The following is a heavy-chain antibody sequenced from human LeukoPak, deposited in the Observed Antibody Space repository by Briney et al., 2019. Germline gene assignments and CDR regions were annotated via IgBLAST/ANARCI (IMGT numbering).Heavy chain of an antibody. V-gene: IGHV3-43*02. D-gene: IGHD3-22*01. J-gene: IGHJ4*02. CDR3: AKGRFDYYDSSGYSGPLDY. CDR1: GFTFDDYA. Sequence: GGSLRLSCAASGFTFDDYAMHWVRQAPGKGLEWVSLISGDSGSTYYADSVKGRFTISRDNSKNSLYLQMNSLRTEDTALYYCAKGRFDYYDSSGYSGPLDYWGQGTLVTVSS. CDR2: ISGDSGST.